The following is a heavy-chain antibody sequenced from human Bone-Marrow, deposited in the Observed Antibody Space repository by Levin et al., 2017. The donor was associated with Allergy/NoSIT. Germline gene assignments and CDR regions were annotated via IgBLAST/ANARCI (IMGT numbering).Heavy chain of an antibody. CDR3: LKDHRRYLDWDGSYFDN. D-gene: IGHD3-9*01. V-gene: IGHV3-9*02. CDR2: ISWNSANI. CDR1: GLSDDYA. J-gene: IGHJ4*02. Sequence: PGGSLRLSCEVSGLSDDYAMHWVRQPPGQGLEWVSGISWNSANIGYAESVKGRFTISRDRARNFLYLQMNSLRVEDTAFYYCLKDHRRYLDWDGSYFDNWGRGTLVTVSS.